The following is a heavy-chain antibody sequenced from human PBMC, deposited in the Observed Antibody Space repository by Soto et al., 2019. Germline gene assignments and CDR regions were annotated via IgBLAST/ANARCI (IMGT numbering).Heavy chain of an antibody. D-gene: IGHD6-19*01. J-gene: IGHJ4*02. V-gene: IGHV3-53*01. CDR1: GFTVSHNY. CDR3: ARGLRYSTGWSYFDY. Sequence: GSLRLSCTASGFTVSHNYMSWVRQAPGKGLEWVSVIYSGGSTYYADSVKGRFTISRDNSKNTVFLQMNSLRAEDTAVYYCARGLRYSTGWSYFDYLGQGT. CDR2: IYSGGST.